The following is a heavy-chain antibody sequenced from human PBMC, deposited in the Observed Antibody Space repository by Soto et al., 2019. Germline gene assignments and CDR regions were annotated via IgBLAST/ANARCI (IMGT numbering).Heavy chain of an antibody. V-gene: IGHV4-4*02. Sequence: SETLSLTCAVPGGSISSSNWWSWVRQPPGKGLEWIGEIYHSGSTNYNPSLKSRITISVDKSKNQFSLKLSSVTAADTAVYYCARTCPQWLCYYGMDVWGQGTTVTVSS. J-gene: IGHJ6*02. CDR3: ARTCPQWLCYYGMDV. CDR1: GGSISSSNW. D-gene: IGHD6-19*01. CDR2: IYHSGST.